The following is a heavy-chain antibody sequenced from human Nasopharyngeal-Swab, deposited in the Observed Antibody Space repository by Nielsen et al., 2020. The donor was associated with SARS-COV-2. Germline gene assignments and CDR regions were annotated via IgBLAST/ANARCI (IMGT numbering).Heavy chain of an antibody. Sequence: GGSLRLSCAASGFTSGTYSMNWVRQAPGKGLEWVSYISGGSSAIYYADSVKGRFTISRDNAKNSLYLQMNSLRDEDTAVYFCARDPGNSYANMDVWGQGTTVTVSS. CDR1: GFTSGTYS. J-gene: IGHJ6*02. CDR3: ARDPGNSYANMDV. CDR2: ISGGSSAI. V-gene: IGHV3-48*02. D-gene: IGHD5-18*01.